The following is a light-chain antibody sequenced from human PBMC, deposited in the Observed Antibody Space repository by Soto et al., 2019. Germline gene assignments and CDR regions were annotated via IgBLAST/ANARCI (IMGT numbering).Light chain of an antibody. Sequence: QSALTQPASVSGSPGQSITISCTGTSSDVGNYNLVSWYQQHPGKAPKLIIYDDSKRPSGVSNRFSGSKSGNTASLTISGLQAEDEADYYCCSYAASSTYVFGTGTKVTGL. CDR3: CSYAASSTYV. CDR1: SSDVGNYNL. J-gene: IGLJ1*01. V-gene: IGLV2-23*01. CDR2: DDS.